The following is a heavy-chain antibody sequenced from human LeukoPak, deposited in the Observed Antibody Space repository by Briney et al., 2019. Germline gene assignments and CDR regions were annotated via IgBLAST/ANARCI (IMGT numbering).Heavy chain of an antibody. CDR1: GYTLTELS. D-gene: IGHD3-10*01. Sequence: ASVKVSCKVSGYTLTELSMHWVRQAPGKGLEWMGGFDPEDGETIYAQKFQGRVTMTRDTSTSTVYMELSSLRSEDTAVYYCARGLTVLDYYYGSGSYYDYWGQGTLVTVSS. V-gene: IGHV1-24*01. CDR3: ARGLTVLDYYYGSGSYYDY. CDR2: FDPEDGET. J-gene: IGHJ4*02.